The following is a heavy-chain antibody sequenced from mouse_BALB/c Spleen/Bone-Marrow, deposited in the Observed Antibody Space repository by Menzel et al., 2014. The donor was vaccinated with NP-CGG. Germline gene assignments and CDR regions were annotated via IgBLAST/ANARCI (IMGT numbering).Heavy chain of an antibody. V-gene: IGHV1-54*01. CDR1: GYAFTDYL. J-gene: IGHJ2*01. Sequence: VQLQQSGAELVRPGTSVKVSCKASGYAFTDYLMEWLKQRPGQGIEWIGVINPGSGSTNYNEKFKDKATLTADKSSSTAYMQLSSLTSDDSAVYFCARYDGYFDYWGQGTILTVSS. CDR2: INPGSGST. CDR3: ARYDGYFDY. D-gene: IGHD2-3*01.